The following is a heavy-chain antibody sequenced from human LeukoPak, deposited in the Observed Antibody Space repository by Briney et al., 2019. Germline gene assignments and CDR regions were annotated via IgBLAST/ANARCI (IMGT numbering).Heavy chain of an antibody. V-gene: IGHV4-4*02. CDR3: AKVEAGGDYYDSSGVDY. CDR1: GGSISSSNW. J-gene: IGHJ4*02. CDR2: IYHSGST. Sequence: SETLSLTCAVSGGSISSSNWWSWVRQPPGKGLEWIGEIYHSGSTNYNPSLKSRVTISVDKSKNQFSLKLSSVTAADTAVYYCAKVEAGGDYYDSSGVDYWGQGTLVTVSS. D-gene: IGHD3-22*01.